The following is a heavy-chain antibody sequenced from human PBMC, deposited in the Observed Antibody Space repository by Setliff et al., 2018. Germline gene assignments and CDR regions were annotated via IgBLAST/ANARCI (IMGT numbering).Heavy chain of an antibody. Sequence: ASVKVSCKTSGYTFNDYGIAWVRQAPGQGLEWMGWISAHTGNTYYTPKLHGRVTLTTDTSTSTAYMELRSLGSDDTAVCYCSRLVRYCTRTSCQRLSGGEFWGQGTLVTVSS. D-gene: IGHD2-8*01. J-gene: IGHJ4*02. CDR2: ISAHTGNT. CDR1: GYTFNDYG. CDR3: SRLVRYCTRTSCQRLSGGEF. V-gene: IGHV1-18*01.